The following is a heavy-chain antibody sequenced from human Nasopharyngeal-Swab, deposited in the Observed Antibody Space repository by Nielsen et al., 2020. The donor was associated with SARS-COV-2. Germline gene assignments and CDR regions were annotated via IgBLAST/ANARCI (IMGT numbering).Heavy chain of an antibody. Sequence: WVRQAPGQGLEWMGGTIPIFGTANYAQKFQGRVTITADESTSTAYMELSSLRSEETAVYYCARGPSSGYYLYAFDIWGQGTMVTVSS. V-gene: IGHV1-69*01. CDR3: ARGPSSGYYLYAFDI. CDR2: TIPIFGTA. D-gene: IGHD3-22*01. J-gene: IGHJ3*02.